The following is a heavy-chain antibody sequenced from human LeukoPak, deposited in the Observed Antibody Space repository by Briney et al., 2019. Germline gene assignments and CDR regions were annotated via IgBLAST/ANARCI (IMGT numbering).Heavy chain of an antibody. D-gene: IGHD3-22*01. Sequence: SETLSLTCTVSGGSISSYYWSWIRQPAGKGLEWIGRIYTSGSTNYNPSLKSRVTMSADTSKNQFSLKLSSVTAADTAVYYCARVRGDSSGYYYGITIFDYWGQGTLVTVSS. CDR3: ARVRGDSSGYYYGITIFDY. J-gene: IGHJ4*02. CDR1: GGSISSYY. V-gene: IGHV4-4*07. CDR2: IYTSGST.